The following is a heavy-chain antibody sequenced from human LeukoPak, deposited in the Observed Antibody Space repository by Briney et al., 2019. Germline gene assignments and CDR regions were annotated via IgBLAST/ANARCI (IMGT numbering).Heavy chain of an antibody. CDR3: ARHEGRYFDWLQQGGWFDP. Sequence: RSETLSLTCAVYGGSFSGYYWSWIRQPPGKGLEWIGEINHSGSTNYNPSLKSRVTISVDTSKNQFSLKLSSVTAADTAVYYCARHEGRYFDWLQQGGWFDPWGQGTLVTVSS. CDR2: INHSGST. V-gene: IGHV4-34*01. J-gene: IGHJ5*02. CDR1: GGSFSGYY. D-gene: IGHD3-9*01.